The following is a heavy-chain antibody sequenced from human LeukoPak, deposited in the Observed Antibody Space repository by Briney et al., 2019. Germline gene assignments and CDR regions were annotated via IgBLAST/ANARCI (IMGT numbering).Heavy chain of an antibody. CDR3: ARFQSIAAAGTKFAFDI. CDR1: GGSISSYY. D-gene: IGHD6-13*01. J-gene: IGHJ3*02. Sequence: SETLSLTCTVSGGSISSYYWSWIRQPPGKGLEWIGYIYYSGSTNYNPSLKSRVTISVDTSKNQFSLKLSSVTAADTAVYYCARFQSIAAAGTKFAFDIWGHGTMVTVSS. V-gene: IGHV4-59*08. CDR2: IYYSGST.